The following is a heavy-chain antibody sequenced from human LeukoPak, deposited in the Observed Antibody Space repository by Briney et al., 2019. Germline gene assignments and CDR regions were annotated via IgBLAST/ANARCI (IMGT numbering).Heavy chain of an antibody. CDR3: ARDDYGSGSHP. V-gene: IGHV3-7*04. Sequence: GGSLRLSCAASGFTFSSYWMRWVRQAPGKGLEWVANINQDGSEKYYVDSVKGRFTISRDNAKNSLYLLMTSLRAEDTAVYYCARDDYGSGSHPWGQGTLVTVSS. D-gene: IGHD3-10*01. CDR2: INQDGSEK. CDR1: GFTFSSYW. J-gene: IGHJ5*02.